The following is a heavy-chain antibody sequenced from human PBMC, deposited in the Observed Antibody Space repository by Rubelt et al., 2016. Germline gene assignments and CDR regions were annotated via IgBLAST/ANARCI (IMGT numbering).Heavy chain of an antibody. Sequence: QLQESGPGLVKPSETLSLTCTVSGGSVISGYYSCWIRQPPGQGLEWIGDINHSGSTNYNPSLQTHVTISIDKSNNRFSLRLRSVTAADTAVYYCGKRIVGATGDWGQGTQVTVSS. J-gene: IGHJ4*02. V-gene: IGHV4-38-2*02. CDR3: GKRIVGATGD. D-gene: IGHD1-26*01. CDR2: INHSGST. CDR1: GGSVISGYY.